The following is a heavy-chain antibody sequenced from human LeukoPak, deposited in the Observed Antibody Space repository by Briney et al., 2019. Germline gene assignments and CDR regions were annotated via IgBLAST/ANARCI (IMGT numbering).Heavy chain of an antibody. J-gene: IGHJ4*02. D-gene: IGHD2-21*02. CDR2: IYYSGST. Sequence: SETLSLTCTVSGGSISSYYWSWIRQPPGKGLEWIGYIYYSGSTNYNPSLKSRVTISVDTSKNQFSLKLSSVTAADTAVYYCARGAYCGGDCYRLPDYWGQGTLVTVSS. CDR1: GGSISSYY. V-gene: IGHV4-59*01. CDR3: ARGAYCGGDCYRLPDY.